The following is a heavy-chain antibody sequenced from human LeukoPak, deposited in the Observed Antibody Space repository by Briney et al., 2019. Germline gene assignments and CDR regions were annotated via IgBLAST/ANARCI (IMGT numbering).Heavy chain of an antibody. CDR3: ATGGLFRRPSYFQH. CDR1: GGSFSGYY. Sequence: SETLSLTCAVYGGSFSGYYWSWIRQPPGKGLEWIGEINHSGSTNYNPSLKSRVTISVDTSKNQFSLKLSSVTAADTAVYYCATGGLFRRPSYFQHWGQGTLVTVSS. J-gene: IGHJ1*01. V-gene: IGHV4-34*01. CDR2: INHSGST. D-gene: IGHD3-10*01.